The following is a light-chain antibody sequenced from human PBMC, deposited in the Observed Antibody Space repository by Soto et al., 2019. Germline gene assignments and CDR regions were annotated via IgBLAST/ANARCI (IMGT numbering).Light chain of an antibody. J-gene: IGKJ4*01. V-gene: IGKV3-20*01. CDR3: QQYDNSPLT. CDR1: QSVSSSY. Sequence: DIVLTQSPGTLSLSPGERAALSCRAGQSVSSSYLAWYQQKPGQAPRLLIYGASNRATGIPDRFSGSGSGTDFTLTISRLEPEDFAVYYCQQYDNSPLTFGGGTKVDIK. CDR2: GAS.